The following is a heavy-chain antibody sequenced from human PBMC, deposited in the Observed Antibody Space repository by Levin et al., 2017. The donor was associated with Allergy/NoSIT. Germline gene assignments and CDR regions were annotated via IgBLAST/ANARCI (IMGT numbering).Heavy chain of an antibody. Sequence: GESLKISCAASGFTFSSYAMSWVRQAPGKGLEWVSAISGSGGSTYYADSVKGRFTISRDNSKNTLYLQMNSLRAEDTAVYYCAKDRGRYCSSTSCPPGYYYYYGMDVWGQGTTVTVSS. V-gene: IGHV3-23*01. J-gene: IGHJ6*02. CDR1: GFTFSSYA. D-gene: IGHD2-2*01. CDR2: ISGSGGST. CDR3: AKDRGRYCSSTSCPPGYYYYYGMDV.